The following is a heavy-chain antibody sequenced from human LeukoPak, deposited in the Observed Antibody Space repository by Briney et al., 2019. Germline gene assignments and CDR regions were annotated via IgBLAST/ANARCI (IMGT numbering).Heavy chain of an antibody. Sequence: SETLSLTCAVSGGSISSSNWWSWVRQPPGKGLEWIGEIYHSGSTNYNPSLKSRVTISVDTSKNQFSLKLSSVTAADTAVYYCARRPPYYYDSRDIWGQGTMVTVSS. D-gene: IGHD3-22*01. CDR3: ARRPPYYYDSRDI. V-gene: IGHV4-4*02. CDR2: IYHSGST. J-gene: IGHJ3*02. CDR1: GGSISSSNW.